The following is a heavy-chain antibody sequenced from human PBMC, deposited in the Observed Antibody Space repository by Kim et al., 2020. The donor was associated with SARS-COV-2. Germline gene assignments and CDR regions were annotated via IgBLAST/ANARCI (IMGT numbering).Heavy chain of an antibody. CDR1: GYTFTSYD. D-gene: IGHD1-26*01. V-gene: IGHV1-8*02. J-gene: IGHJ4*02. Sequence: ASVKVSCKASGYTFTSYDINWVRQATGQGLEWMGWMNPNSGNTGYAQKFQGRVTMTRNTSISTAYMELSSLRSEDTAVYYCARADRGIVGATVYYFDYWGQGTLGTGSS. CDR2: MNPNSGNT. CDR3: ARADRGIVGATVYYFDY.